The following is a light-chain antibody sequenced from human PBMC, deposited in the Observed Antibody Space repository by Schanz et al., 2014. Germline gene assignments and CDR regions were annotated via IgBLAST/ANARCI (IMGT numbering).Light chain of an antibody. Sequence: QSVLTQPPSVSGAPGQRVTISCTGSSSNIGAGYDVHWYQQLPGTAPKLLIHGDTNRPSGVPDRFSGSKSGTSASLAITGLQAADEADYYCHSYDSLSGAYVFGSGTKLTVL. CDR2: GDT. CDR1: SSNIGAGYD. CDR3: HSYDSLSGAYV. V-gene: IGLV1-40*01. J-gene: IGLJ6*01.